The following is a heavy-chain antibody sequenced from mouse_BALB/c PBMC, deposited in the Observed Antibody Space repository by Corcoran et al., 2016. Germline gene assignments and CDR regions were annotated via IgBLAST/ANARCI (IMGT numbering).Heavy chain of an antibody. CDR2: INPYNDGT. Sequence: EVQLPQSGPELVKPGAAVKMSCKASGYTFTSYDMHGVKQKPGQGIEWIGYINPYNDGTKYNEKFKGKATLTSDKSSSTAYMELSSLTSEDSAVYYCASYYRYDRAWFAYWGQGTLVTVSA. CDR1: GYTFTSYD. D-gene: IGHD2-14*01. V-gene: IGHV1S136*01. J-gene: IGHJ3*01. CDR3: ASYYRYDRAWFAY.